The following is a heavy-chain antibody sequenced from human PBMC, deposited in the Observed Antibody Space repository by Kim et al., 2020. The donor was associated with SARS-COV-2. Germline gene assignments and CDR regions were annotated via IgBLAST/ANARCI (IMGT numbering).Heavy chain of an antibody. V-gene: IGHV4-59*01. Sequence: YNPSLKRRVTSAVDTSKNQFSLKLSSVTAADTAMYYCARDPYYGSYFDYWGQGSLVTVYS. J-gene: IGHJ4*02. CDR3: ARDPYYGSYFDY. D-gene: IGHD3-10*01.